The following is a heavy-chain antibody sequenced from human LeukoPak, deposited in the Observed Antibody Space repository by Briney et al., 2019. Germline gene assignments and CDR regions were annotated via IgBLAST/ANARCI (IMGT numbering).Heavy chain of an antibody. CDR3: ARFIVGATGGFDY. CDR2: ISSTSNYI. D-gene: IGHD1-26*01. V-gene: IGHV3-21*01. CDR1: GFTFSSYN. Sequence: PGGSLRLSCAASGFTFSSYNMNWVRQAPGKGLEWVSSISSTSNYIYYADSVKGRFTISRDNSKNTLYLQMNSLRAEDTAVYYCARFIVGATGGFDYWGQGTLVTVSS. J-gene: IGHJ4*02.